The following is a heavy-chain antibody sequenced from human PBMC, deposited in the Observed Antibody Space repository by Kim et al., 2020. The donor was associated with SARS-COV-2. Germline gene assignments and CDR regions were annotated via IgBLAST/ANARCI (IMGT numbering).Heavy chain of an antibody. CDR3: ARIAGHTFIS. CDR2: IKQDGSEK. Sequence: GGSLRLSCTASGFTFGKYCMSWVRQAPGKGLECVANIKQDGSEKYYVDSVKVRFTISRDNAKNSLYLQMNSLRAENTAAYYCARIAGHTFISSGQGTPV. J-gene: IGHJ5*02. V-gene: IGHV3-7*05. D-gene: IGHD6-13*01. CDR1: GFTFGKYC.